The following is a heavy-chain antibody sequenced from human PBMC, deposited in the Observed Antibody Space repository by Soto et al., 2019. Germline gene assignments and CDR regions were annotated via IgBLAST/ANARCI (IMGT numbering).Heavy chain of an antibody. V-gene: IGHV4-30-2*01. CDR1: GGSISSGGYS. CDR3: AAEVAGYCTNGVCSLDY. D-gene: IGHD2-8*01. Sequence: QLQLQESGSGLVKPSQTLSLTCAVSGGSISSGGYSWSWIRQPPGKGLEWIGYIYHSGSTYYNPSLQSRVTISVDRSKNQFSLKLSSVLDADTAVYYCAAEVAGYCTNGVCSLDYWGQGTLVTVSS. CDR2: IYHSGST. J-gene: IGHJ4*02.